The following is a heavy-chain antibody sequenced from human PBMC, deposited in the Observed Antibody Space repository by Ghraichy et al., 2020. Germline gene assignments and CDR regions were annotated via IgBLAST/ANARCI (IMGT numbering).Heavy chain of an antibody. D-gene: IGHD2-15*01. CDR1: GGSISSNAYY. Sequence: LRLSCTVSGGSISSNAYYWSWIRQPPGKGLEWIGYIYYSGSTYYNPSLKSRVTISIDTSKNQFSLKVTYVTAADTAVYYCARVPSGGISYYLDFWGQGTLVTVSS. CDR3: ARVPSGGISYYLDF. V-gene: IGHV4-30-4*01. J-gene: IGHJ4*02. CDR2: IYYSGST.